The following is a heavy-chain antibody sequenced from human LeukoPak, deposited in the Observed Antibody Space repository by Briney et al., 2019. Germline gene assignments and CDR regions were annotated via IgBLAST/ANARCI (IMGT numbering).Heavy chain of an antibody. CDR1: GGSISSGSYH. CDR3: ARGREEGHLNWFDP. V-gene: IGHV4-61*02. CDR2: LYTSGST. J-gene: IGHJ5*02. Sequence: PSETLSLTCTVSGGSISSGSYHWSWLPQPAGKGLEGLGRLYTSGSTNYNPSLKSRVTISVDTSHNQFSLKLSSVTAADTAVYDCARGREEGHLNWFDPWGQGTLVTVSS.